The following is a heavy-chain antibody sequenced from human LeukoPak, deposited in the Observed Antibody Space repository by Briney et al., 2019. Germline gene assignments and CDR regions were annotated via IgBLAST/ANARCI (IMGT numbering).Heavy chain of an antibody. V-gene: IGHV3-21*01. CDR1: GFXFSSYS. CDR2: ISSSSSYI. Sequence: GGSLRLSCAASGFXFSSYSINWVRQAPGKGLEWLSSISSSSSYIYYADSVKGRFTISRDNAKNSLYLQMNSLRAEDTAVYYCARVSAVAGTGSYYYYYGMDVWGQGTTVTVSS. J-gene: IGHJ6*02. CDR3: ARVSAVAGTGSYYYYYGMDV. D-gene: IGHD6-19*01.